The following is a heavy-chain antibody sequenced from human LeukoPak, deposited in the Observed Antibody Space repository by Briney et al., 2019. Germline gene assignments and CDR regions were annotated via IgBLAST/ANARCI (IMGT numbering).Heavy chain of an antibody. CDR2: INHSGST. V-gene: IGHV4-34*01. D-gene: IGHD4-11*01. J-gene: IGHJ4*02. Sequence: SSETLSLTCAVYGGSFSGYYWSWIRQPPGKGLEWIGEINHSGSTNYNPSLKSRVTISVDTSKNQFSLKLSSVTAADTAVYYCARGFRGLSNSFDYWGQGTLVTVSS. CDR3: ARGFRGLSNSFDY. CDR1: GGSFSGYY.